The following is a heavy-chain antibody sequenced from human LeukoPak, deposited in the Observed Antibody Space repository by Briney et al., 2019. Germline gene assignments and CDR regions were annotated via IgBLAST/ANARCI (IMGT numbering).Heavy chain of an antibody. J-gene: IGHJ4*02. V-gene: IGHV1-2*02. CDR1: GYIFTSYG. CDR2: INPNSGGT. D-gene: IGHD2-15*01. Sequence: ASVKVSCKASGYIFTSYGISWVRQAPGQGREWMGWINPNSGGTNYAQKFQGRVTMTRHTSISTAYMELSRLRSDDTAVYYCARDWKLYCSGGSCLTDDYWGQGTLVTVSS. CDR3: ARDWKLYCSGGSCLTDDY.